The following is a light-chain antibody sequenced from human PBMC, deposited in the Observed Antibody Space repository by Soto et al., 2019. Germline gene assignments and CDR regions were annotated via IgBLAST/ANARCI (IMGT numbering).Light chain of an antibody. CDR2: DAS. CDR3: QQRNNLPPYT. Sequence: VLTQSPATLSLSPGERATLSCRASQSVSNQLAWYQQKPGQAPRLLIYDASNMATGISARFSGSGSGTDFTLTISSLEPEDFAVYYCQQRNNLPPYTFGQGTKMDIK. J-gene: IGKJ2*01. CDR1: QSVSNQ. V-gene: IGKV3-11*01.